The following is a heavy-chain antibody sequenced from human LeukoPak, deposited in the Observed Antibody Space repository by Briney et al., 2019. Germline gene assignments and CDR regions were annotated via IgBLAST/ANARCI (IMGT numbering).Heavy chain of an antibody. CDR1: GYTFTSYY. CDR3: ARDLTRPMRYYDSSGYYYFDY. J-gene: IGHJ4*02. Sequence: GASVKVSCKASGYTFTSYYMHWVRQAPGQGLEWMGIINPSGGSTGYAQKFQGRVTMTRGTSTSTVYMELSSLRSEDTAVCYCARDLTRPMRYYDSSGYYYFDYWGQGTLVTVSS. V-gene: IGHV1-46*01. CDR2: INPSGGST. D-gene: IGHD3-22*01.